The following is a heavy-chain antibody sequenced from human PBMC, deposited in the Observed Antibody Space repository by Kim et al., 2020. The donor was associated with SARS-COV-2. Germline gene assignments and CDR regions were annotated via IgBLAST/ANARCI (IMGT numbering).Heavy chain of an antibody. CDR1: GYSFTSYW. CDR2: IDPSDSYT. CDR3: ASNSERTGQYHYGMDV. D-gene: IGHD2-2*01. J-gene: IGHJ6*02. Sequence: GESLKISCKGSGYSFTSYWISWVRQMPGKGLEWMGRIDPSDSYTNYSPSFQGHVTISADKSISTAYLQWSSLKASDTAMYYCASNSERTGQYHYGMDVWGQGTTVTVSS. V-gene: IGHV5-10-1*01.